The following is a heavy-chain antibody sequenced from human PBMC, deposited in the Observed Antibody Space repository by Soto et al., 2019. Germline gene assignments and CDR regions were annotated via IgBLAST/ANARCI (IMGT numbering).Heavy chain of an antibody. CDR3: ARDPTLSMIVVVGVDDF. CDR2: MSSSSTFK. CDR1: GFTFSNYN. D-gene: IGHD3-22*01. Sequence: EVQLVESGGGLVKPGGSLRLSCAASGFTFSNYNMNWVRQAPGKGLEWVSSMSSSSTFKNYADSVKGRFTISRDNDKNSVYLHMSSLGAEDTAVYYCARDPTLSMIVVVGVDDFWGQGTLVTVSS. V-gene: IGHV3-21*02. J-gene: IGHJ4*02.